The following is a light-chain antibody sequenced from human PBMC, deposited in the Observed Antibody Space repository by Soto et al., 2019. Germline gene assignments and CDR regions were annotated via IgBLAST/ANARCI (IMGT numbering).Light chain of an antibody. CDR3: NSYTSSSTLYV. CDR2: DVS. V-gene: IGLV2-14*01. J-gene: IGLJ1*01. Sequence: QSVLNQPASVFGSPGQSVAISFPGTSSDVVASNYVSWSQPLPGKAPKLLIYDVSHRPSWVSDRFSGSKSGNTASLTISGLQAEDEGDYYCNSYTSSSTLYVFGTGTKVTVL. CDR1: SSDVVASNY.